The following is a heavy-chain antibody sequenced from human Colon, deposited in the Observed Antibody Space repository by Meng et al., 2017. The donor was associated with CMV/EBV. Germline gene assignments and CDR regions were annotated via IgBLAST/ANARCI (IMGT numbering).Heavy chain of an antibody. V-gene: IGHV3-7*01. CDR2: IKENGSEK. J-gene: IGHJ6*02. CDR3: ARLSRGSGSYYHPDDYYGMDV. D-gene: IGHD3-10*01. CDR1: GFTFRNYW. Sequence: GGSLRLSCAASGFTFRNYWMNWVRQAPGKGLEWVANIKENGSEKYYVDYVKGRFTISRDNSKNTLYLQMNSLRAEDTAVYFCARLSRGSGSYYHPDDYYGMDVWGQGTTVTVSS.